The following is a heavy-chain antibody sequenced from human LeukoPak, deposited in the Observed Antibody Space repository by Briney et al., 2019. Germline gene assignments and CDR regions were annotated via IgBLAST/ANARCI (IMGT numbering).Heavy chain of an antibody. CDR2: INPNSGGT. J-gene: IGHJ4*02. CDR3: ASNVLLWFGELIDY. Sequence: ASVKVSCKASGYTFTGYYMHWVRQAPGQGLEWMGWINPNSGGTNYAQKFQGRVTMTRDTSTSTAYMELSRLRSDDTAVYYCASNVLLWFGELIDYWGQGTLVTVSS. V-gene: IGHV1-2*02. CDR1: GYTFTGYY. D-gene: IGHD3-10*01.